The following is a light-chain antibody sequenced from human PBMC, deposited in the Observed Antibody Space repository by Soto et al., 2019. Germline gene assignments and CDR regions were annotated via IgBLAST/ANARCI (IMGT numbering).Light chain of an antibody. CDR1: QSVSRNY. CDR2: GTS. Sequence: EIVLTQSPGTLSLSPGERATLSCRASQSVSRNYLNWYQQKPGQAPRLLLYGTSTRATGIPDRFSGRGSGTDFTLTISRLEPEDFAVYYCHQYDSSPWTFGQGTKLEIK. V-gene: IGKV3-20*01. J-gene: IGKJ1*01. CDR3: HQYDSSPWT.